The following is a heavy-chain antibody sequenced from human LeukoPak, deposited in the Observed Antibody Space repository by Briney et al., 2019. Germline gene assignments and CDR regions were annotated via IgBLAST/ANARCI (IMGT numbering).Heavy chain of an antibody. Sequence: PGGSLRLSCAASGFTISSYWMSWVRQAPGKGLEWVANIKQDGSEKYYVDSVKGRFTISRDNAKNSLYLQMNSLRAEDTAVYYCARIKYSGSYYRDGNYYYGMDVWGQGTTVTVSS. CDR3: ARIKYSGSYYRDGNYYYGMDV. V-gene: IGHV3-7*01. D-gene: IGHD1-26*01. CDR1: GFTISSYW. J-gene: IGHJ6*02. CDR2: IKQDGSEK.